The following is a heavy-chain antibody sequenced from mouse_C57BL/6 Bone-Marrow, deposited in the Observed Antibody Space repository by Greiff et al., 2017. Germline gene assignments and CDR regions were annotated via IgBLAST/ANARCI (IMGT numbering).Heavy chain of an antibody. CDR3: ATTGFDY. J-gene: IGHJ2*01. D-gene: IGHD4-1*02. V-gene: IGHV1-69*01. CDR1: GYTFTSYW. Sequence: VQLQQPGAELVMPGASVKLSCKASGYTFTSYWMHWVKQRPGQGLEWIGEIDPSDSYTNYNQNFKGKSTLTVDKSSSTAYMQLSSLTSEDSAVYYCATTGFDYWGQGTTLTVSS. CDR2: IDPSDSYT.